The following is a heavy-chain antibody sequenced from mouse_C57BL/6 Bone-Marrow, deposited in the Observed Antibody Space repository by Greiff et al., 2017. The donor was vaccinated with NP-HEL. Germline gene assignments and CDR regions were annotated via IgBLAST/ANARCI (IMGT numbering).Heavy chain of an antibody. CDR3: ASPYSGSSSWYFDF. CDR2: INPNYGTT. D-gene: IGHD1-1*01. J-gene: IGHJ1*03. Sequence: EVQLQQSGPELVKPGASVKISCKASGYSFTDYNMNWVKQSNGKSLEWIGVINPNYGTTSYNQKFKGKATLTVAQSSSTAYMQLNSLPSEDSAVYYCASPYSGSSSWYFDFWGTGTTVTVSS. V-gene: IGHV1-39*01. CDR1: GYSFTDYN.